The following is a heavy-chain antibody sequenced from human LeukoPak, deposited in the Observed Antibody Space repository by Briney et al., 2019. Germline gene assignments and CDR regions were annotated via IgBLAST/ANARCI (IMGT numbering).Heavy chain of an antibody. D-gene: IGHD6-13*01. Sequence: GRSLRLSCAASGFTVSDNYMSWVRQAPGKGLEWVSVMYSGGDTYYADSVKGRFTFSRDISKNTLYLQMNGLRTEDTAMYYCARGAPQVPAAGVLASWGQGTLVTVSS. CDR1: GFTVSDNY. CDR2: MYSGGDT. V-gene: IGHV3-53*01. CDR3: ARGAPQVPAAGVLAS. J-gene: IGHJ5*02.